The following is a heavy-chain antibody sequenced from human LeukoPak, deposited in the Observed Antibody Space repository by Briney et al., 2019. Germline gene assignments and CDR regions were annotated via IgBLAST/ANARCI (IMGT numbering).Heavy chain of an antibody. V-gene: IGHV1-2*02. CDR2: INPNSGGT. CDR3: ARMDYYDSSGYGYWFDP. CDR1: GYTFTGYY. J-gene: IGHJ5*02. Sequence: ASVKVSCKXSGYTFTGYYMHWVRQAPGQGLEWMGWINPNSGGTNYAQKFQGRVTMTRDTSISTAYMELSRLRSDDTAVYYCARMDYYDSSGYGYWFDPWGQGTLVTVSS. D-gene: IGHD3-22*01.